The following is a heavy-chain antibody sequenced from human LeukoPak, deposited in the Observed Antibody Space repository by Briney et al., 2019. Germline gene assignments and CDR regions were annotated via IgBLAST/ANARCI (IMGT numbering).Heavy chain of an antibody. CDR1: GGSISSGSYY. CDR2: IYYTGST. J-gene: IGHJ4*02. Sequence: PSETLSLTCTVSGGSISSGSYYWGWMRQPPGEGLEWLATIYYTGSTYYNPSLESRVTISVDTSKNQFSLKVYSVTAADTAVYYCARGGNWNRPFDYWGQGTLVTVSS. CDR3: ARGGNWNRPFDY. V-gene: IGHV4-39*07. D-gene: IGHD1-20*01.